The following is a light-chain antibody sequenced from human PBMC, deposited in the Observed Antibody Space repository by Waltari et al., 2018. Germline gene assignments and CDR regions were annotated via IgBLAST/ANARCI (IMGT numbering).Light chain of an antibody. Sequence: QLVLTQSPPASASLGASVKLTCTLSSGHSSNVIARLQQQPERGPRYLMKINSDGIHSKGDEIPDRFSGSSSGAERYLTISSVQPEDEADYYCQTGGHGTWVFGGGTKLTVL. V-gene: IGLV4-69*01. J-gene: IGLJ3*02. CDR3: QTGGHGTWV. CDR1: SGHSSNV. CDR2: INSDGIH.